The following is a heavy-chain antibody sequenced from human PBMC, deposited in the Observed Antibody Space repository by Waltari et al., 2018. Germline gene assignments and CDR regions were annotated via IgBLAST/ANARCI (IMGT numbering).Heavy chain of an antibody. D-gene: IGHD4-17*01. V-gene: IGHV4-59*01. J-gene: IGHJ4*02. CDR1: GGSISGYY. CDR2: SYYTGSS. Sequence: QVQLQESGPGLVKPSETLSLTCTVSGGSISGYYWSWIRQPPGKGLEYLGYSYYTGSSKYNPSLEGRVTISLDTSKNQFSLMLTSVTAADTAVYYCARWTTVRGTRGLDYWGQGTLVTVSS. CDR3: ARWTTVRGTRGLDY.